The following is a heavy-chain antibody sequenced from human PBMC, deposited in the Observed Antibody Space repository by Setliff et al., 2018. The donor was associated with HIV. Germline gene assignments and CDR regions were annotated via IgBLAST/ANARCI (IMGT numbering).Heavy chain of an antibody. V-gene: IGHV1-3*01. J-gene: IGHJ4*02. D-gene: IGHD6-19*01. Sequence: ASVKVSCKAFGYTFSTNAIHWVRQAPGQRLEWVGYINAGDDNTRYSEKFQGGVTITRDTSANTAYMELSSLRSEDTAVYYCARGSCSGCYLSDYWGLGTLVTVSS. CDR3: ARGSCSGCYLSDY. CDR1: GYTFSTNA. CDR2: INAGDDNT.